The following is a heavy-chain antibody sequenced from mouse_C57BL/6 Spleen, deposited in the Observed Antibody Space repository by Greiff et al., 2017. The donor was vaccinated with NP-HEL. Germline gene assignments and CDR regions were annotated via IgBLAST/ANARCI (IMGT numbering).Heavy chain of an antibody. CDR1: GYTFTSYW. CDR2: IDPSDSET. CDR3: AIPFYYYGSSYGYFDV. D-gene: IGHD1-1*01. V-gene: IGHV1-52*01. J-gene: IGHJ1*03. Sequence: VQLQQPGAELVRPGSSVKLSCKASGYTFTSYWMHWVKQRPIQGLEWIGNIDPSDSETHYNQKFKDKATLTVDKSSSTAYMQLSSLTSEDSAVYYCAIPFYYYGSSYGYFDVWGTGTTVTVSS.